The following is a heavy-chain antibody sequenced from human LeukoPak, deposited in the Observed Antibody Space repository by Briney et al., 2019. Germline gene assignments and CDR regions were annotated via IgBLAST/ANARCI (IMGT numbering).Heavy chain of an antibody. CDR2: ISNNGGYT. CDR3: ARDRVGATDYFDY. V-gene: IGHV3-23*01. Sequence: GGSLGLSCAASGFTFSSSAMSWVRQAPGKGLEWVSAISNNGGYTYYADSVQGRFTISRDNSKNTLYLQMNSLRAEDTAVYYCARDRVGATDYFDYWGQGTLVTVSS. J-gene: IGHJ4*02. CDR1: GFTFSSSA. D-gene: IGHD1-26*01.